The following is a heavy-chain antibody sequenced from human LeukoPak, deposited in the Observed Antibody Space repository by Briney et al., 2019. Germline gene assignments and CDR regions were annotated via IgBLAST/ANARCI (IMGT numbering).Heavy chain of an antibody. CDR3: AWGGSPNYPLDY. Sequence: SETLSLTCTVSGGSISSSSYYWGWIRQPPGKGLEWIGSIYYSGSTYNNPSLKSRVTMSLDTSKNQFSLRLSSVTAADTAVYYCAWGGSPNYPLDYWGQGTLVTVSS. J-gene: IGHJ4*02. V-gene: IGHV4-39*01. CDR2: IYYSGST. CDR1: GGSISSSSYY. D-gene: IGHD2-2*01.